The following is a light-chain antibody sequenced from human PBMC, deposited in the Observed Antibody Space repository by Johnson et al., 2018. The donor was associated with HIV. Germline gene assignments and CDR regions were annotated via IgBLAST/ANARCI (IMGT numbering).Light chain of an antibody. CDR1: SSNIGNNY. CDR2: ENN. CDR3: GTWDNSLSAYV. J-gene: IGLJ1*01. V-gene: IGLV1-51*02. Sequence: QSILTQPPSVSAAPGQKVTISCSGSSSNIGNNYVSWYQQLPGTAPKLLIYENNKRPSGIPDRFSGSKSCTSATLGITGLQTGDEADYYCGTWDNSLSAYVFGTGTKVTVL.